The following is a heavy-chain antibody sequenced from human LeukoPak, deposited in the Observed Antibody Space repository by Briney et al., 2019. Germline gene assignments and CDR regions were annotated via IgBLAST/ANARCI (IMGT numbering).Heavy chain of an antibody. V-gene: IGHV4-59*01. Sequence: WXRQPXXKGLEWIGYIYYSGSTNYNPSLKSRVTISVDTSKNQFSLKLSSVTAADTAVYYCARDRRGCSGGSCYRGYYFDYWGQGTLVTVSS. CDR3: ARDRRGCSGGSCYRGYYFDY. CDR2: IYYSGST. J-gene: IGHJ4*02. D-gene: IGHD2-15*01.